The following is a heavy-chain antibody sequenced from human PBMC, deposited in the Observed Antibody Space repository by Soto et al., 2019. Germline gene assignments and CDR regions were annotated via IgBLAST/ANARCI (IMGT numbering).Heavy chain of an antibody. CDR3: AKDMHYSDISVCVPFDY. CDR1: GFTFSSYG. D-gene: IGHD3-22*01. CDR2: IWYDGSNK. V-gene: IGHV3-33*06. Sequence: GVSLRLSCAASGFTFSSYGMHWVRQAPGKGLEWVAVIWYDGSNKYYADSVKGRFTISRDNSKNTLYLQMNSLRAEDTAVYYSAKDMHYSDISVCVPFDYWGQGTRVTVSA. J-gene: IGHJ4*02.